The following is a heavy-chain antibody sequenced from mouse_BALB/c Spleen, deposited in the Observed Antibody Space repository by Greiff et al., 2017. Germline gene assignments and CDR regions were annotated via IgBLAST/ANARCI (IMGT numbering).Heavy chain of an antibody. Sequence: EVKVVESGGGLVKPGGSLKLSCAASGFTFSDYYMYWVRQTPEKRLEWVATISDGGSYTYYPDSVKGRFTISRDNAKNNLYLQMSSLKSEDTAMYYCARALSYYHYAMDYWGQGTSVTVSS. V-gene: IGHV5-4*02. J-gene: IGHJ4*01. D-gene: IGHD2-10*01. CDR1: GFTFSDYY. CDR3: ARALSYYHYAMDY. CDR2: ISDGGSYT.